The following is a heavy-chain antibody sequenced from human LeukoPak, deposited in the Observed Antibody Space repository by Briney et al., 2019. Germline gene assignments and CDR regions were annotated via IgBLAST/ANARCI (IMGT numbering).Heavy chain of an antibody. CDR2: IYYSGST. V-gene: IGHV4-39*07. CDR1: GGSISSSSYY. CDR3: ARDTIVGYDLVECY. D-gene: IGHD5-12*01. Sequence: SETLSLTCTVSGGSISSSSYYWGWIRQPPGKGLEWIGSIYYSGSTYYNPSLKSRVTISVDTSKNQFSLKLSSVTAADTAVYYCARDTIVGYDLVECYWGQGTLVTVSS. J-gene: IGHJ4*02.